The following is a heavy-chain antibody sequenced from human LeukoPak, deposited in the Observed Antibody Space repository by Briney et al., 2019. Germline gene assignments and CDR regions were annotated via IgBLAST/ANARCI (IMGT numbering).Heavy chain of an antibody. CDR2: MNTNSGNT. V-gene: IGHV1-8*01. J-gene: IGHJ6*02. CDR3: ARDHFDTSGSVSSIYGLDV. D-gene: IGHD3-22*01. Sequence: ASVKVSCIASGYSFTSYDINWVRQATGQGLEWMGWMNTNSGNTGFAPKFQGRVTMTRDTSKGTAYMELRSLRSEDTAVYYCARDHFDTSGSVSSIYGLDVWGQGTIVTVSS. CDR1: GYSFTSYD.